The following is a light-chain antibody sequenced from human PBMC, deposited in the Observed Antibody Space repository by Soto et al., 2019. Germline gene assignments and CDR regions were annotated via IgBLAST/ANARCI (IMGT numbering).Light chain of an antibody. CDR1: TSNIGSNY. Sequence: QSVPTQPPSASGTPGQRVTISCSGSTSNIGSNYVYWYEQLPGTAPKLLIYKNSQRPSGVPDRISGSKSGTSASLAISGLRSEDEADYYCEAWDDRLYGQVFGGGTKLTVL. CDR3: EAWDDRLYGQV. V-gene: IGLV1-47*01. CDR2: KNS. J-gene: IGLJ3*02.